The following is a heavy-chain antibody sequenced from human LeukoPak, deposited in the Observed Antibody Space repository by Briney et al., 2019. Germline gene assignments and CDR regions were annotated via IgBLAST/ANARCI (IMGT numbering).Heavy chain of an antibody. CDR3: ARAHRYCSGGSCFYSAFDI. Sequence: GESLKISCKGSGYSFTSYWIGWVRQMPGKGLEWMGIIYPGDSDTRYSPSFQGQVTISADKSISTAYLQWSSLKASDTAMYYCARAHRYCSGGSCFYSAFDIWGQGTMVTVSS. J-gene: IGHJ3*02. D-gene: IGHD2-15*01. CDR2: IYPGDSDT. V-gene: IGHV5-51*01. CDR1: GYSFTSYW.